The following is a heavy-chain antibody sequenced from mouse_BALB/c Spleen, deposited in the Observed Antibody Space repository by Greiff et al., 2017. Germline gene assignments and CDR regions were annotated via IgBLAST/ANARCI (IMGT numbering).Heavy chain of an antibody. V-gene: IGHV14-3*02. J-gene: IGHJ4*01. Sequence: EVKLQESGAELVKPGASVKLSCTASGFNIKDTYMHWVKQRPEQGLEWIGRIDPANGNTKYDPKFQGKATITADTSSNTAYLQLSSLTSEDTAVYYCARGLRYAMDYWGQGTSVTVSS. CDR2: IDPANGNT. CDR3: ARGLRYAMDY. D-gene: IGHD3-1*01. CDR1: GFNIKDTY.